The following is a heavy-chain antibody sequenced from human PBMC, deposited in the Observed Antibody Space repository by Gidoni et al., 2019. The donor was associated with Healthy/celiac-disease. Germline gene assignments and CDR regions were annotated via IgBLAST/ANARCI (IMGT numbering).Heavy chain of an antibody. V-gene: IGHV2-70*01. D-gene: IGHD1-26*01. Sequence: QVTLRESGPALVKPTQTLTLTCTFSGFSLSTSGMCVSWIRQPPGKALEWLALIDWDDDKYYSTSLKTRLTISKDTSKNQVVLTMTNMDPVDTATYYCARAPRPPTELYYYGMDVWGQGTTVTVSS. CDR3: ARAPRPPTELYYYGMDV. CDR2: IDWDDDK. CDR1: GFSLSTSGMC. J-gene: IGHJ6*02.